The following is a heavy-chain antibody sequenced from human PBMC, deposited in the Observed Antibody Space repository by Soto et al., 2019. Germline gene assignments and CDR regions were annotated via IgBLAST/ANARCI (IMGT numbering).Heavy chain of an antibody. J-gene: IGHJ4*02. Sequence: QVQLVQSGVEVKKPGASVKVSCQASGYTFTNYGITWLRQAPGQGLEWMGWVSAYNRNTNYAQRFQDRVTMTTDTSTRTAYMELRSLKSDDTAIYFCARERQYEPLLYWGQGTLVTVS. V-gene: IGHV1-18*01. CDR3: ARERQYEPLLY. CDR1: GYTFTNYG. D-gene: IGHD2-2*01. CDR2: VSAYNRNT.